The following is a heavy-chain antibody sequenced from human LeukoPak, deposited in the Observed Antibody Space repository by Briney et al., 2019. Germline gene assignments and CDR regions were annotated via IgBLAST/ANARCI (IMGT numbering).Heavy chain of an antibody. CDR2: IKSKTDDGTT. J-gene: IGHJ4*02. CDR1: GFTFTNAW. Sequence: PGGSLRLSCAASGFTFTNAWMNWVRQAPGKGLEWVGRIKSKTDDGTTGYAAPVKGRFTISRDDSKNTFYLQMNSLKTEDTAVYYCTRGRSGGHFDFWGQGTLVTVSS. V-gene: IGHV3-15*01. CDR3: TRGRSGGHFDF. D-gene: IGHD3-3*01.